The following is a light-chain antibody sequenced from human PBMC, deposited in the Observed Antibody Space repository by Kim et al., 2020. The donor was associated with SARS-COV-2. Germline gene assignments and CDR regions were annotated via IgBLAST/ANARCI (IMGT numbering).Light chain of an antibody. CDR1: SSDVGSYNL. CDR3: TSHAGSFKVV. V-gene: IGLV2-8*01. Sequence: QSVLTQPPSASGSPGQSVTISCTGTSSDVGSYNLVSWYQQYPDKAPKLIIYEVNKRPSGVPDRFSGSKSGNTASLTVSGLQAEDEADYYCTSHAGSFKVVFGGGTKVTVL. CDR2: EVN. J-gene: IGLJ3*02.